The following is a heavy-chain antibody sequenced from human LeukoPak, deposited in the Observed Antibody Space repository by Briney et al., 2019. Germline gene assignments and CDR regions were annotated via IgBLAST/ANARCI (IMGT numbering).Heavy chain of an antibody. Sequence: GGSLRLSCAASKFSFSSYWMSWVRQAPGKGLEWVANIKEDGSEKYYVDSVKGRFTISRDNAKNSLYLQMNSLRDEDTAVYYCAREPPGNYDSTSYYYAHFDSWGQGTLVTVSS. V-gene: IGHV3-7*01. D-gene: IGHD3-22*01. CDR1: KFSFSSYW. CDR2: IKEDGSEK. J-gene: IGHJ4*02. CDR3: AREPPGNYDSTSYYYAHFDS.